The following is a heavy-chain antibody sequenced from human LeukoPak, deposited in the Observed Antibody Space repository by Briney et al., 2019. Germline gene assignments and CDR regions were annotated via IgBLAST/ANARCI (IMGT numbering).Heavy chain of an antibody. CDR1: GFTFSSYA. J-gene: IGHJ4*02. Sequence: GGSLRLSCAASGFTFSSYAMSWVRQAPGKGLEWVSAISGSGGSTYYADSVKGRFSISRDNSKNTLYLQMNSLRAEDTAVYYCAGGSGFRTFFGYWGQGTLVTVSS. CDR2: ISGSGGST. V-gene: IGHV3-23*01. CDR3: AGGSGFRTFFGY. D-gene: IGHD3-10*01.